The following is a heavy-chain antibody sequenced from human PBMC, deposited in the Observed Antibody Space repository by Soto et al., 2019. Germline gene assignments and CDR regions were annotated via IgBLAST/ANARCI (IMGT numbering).Heavy chain of an antibody. D-gene: IGHD1-26*01. J-gene: IGHJ5*02. CDR2: ISSGGTYI. V-gene: IGHV3-21*01. Sequence: EVQVMESGGGLVQPGGSLRLSCNFTFSMYSMNWVRQAPGKGLEWVASISSGGTYIKYADSVKGRFTISRDNAKTSVSLQMNSLRVDDTAVYFCTRDQGGSYDSWFDPWGQGTLVNVSS. CDR1: TFSMYS. CDR3: TRDQGGSYDSWFDP.